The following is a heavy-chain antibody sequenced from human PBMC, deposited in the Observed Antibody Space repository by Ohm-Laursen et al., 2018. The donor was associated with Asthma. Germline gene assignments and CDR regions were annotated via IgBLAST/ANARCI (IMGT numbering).Heavy chain of an antibody. J-gene: IGHJ4*02. Sequence: SLRLSCTASGFTFSSYGMHWVRQAPGKGLEWVAVISYDGSNKYYADSVKGRFTISRDNSKNTLYLQMNSLRAEDTAVYYCAKGDVDCYDSSGYHPPFDYWGQGTLVTVSS. D-gene: IGHD3-22*01. V-gene: IGHV3-30*18. CDR3: AKGDVDCYDSSGYHPPFDY. CDR2: ISYDGSNK. CDR1: GFTFSSYG.